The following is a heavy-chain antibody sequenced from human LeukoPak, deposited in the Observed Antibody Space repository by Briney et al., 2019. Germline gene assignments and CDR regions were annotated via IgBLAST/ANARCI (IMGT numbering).Heavy chain of an antibody. J-gene: IGHJ4*02. CDR2: IYTSGST. D-gene: IGHD3-22*01. V-gene: IGHV4-61*02. CDR1: GGFISSGSFY. Sequence: SETLSLTCTVSGGFISSGSFYWSWIRQPAGKGLEWIGRIYTSGSTNYNPSLKSRVTISVDTSKNQFSLKLSSVTAADTAVYYCARLVSYDSSGYPHYFDYWGQGTLVTVSS. CDR3: ARLVSYDSSGYPHYFDY.